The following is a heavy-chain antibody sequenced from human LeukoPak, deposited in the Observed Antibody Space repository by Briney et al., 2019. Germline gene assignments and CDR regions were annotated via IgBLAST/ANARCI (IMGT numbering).Heavy chain of an antibody. CDR3: ARGEAMANWFDP. CDR1: GYTFTGYC. D-gene: IGHD5-18*01. V-gene: IGHV1-2*06. Sequence: ASVKVSCKASGYTFTGYCMHWVRQAPGQGLEWMGRINPNSGGTNYAQKFQGRVTMTRDTSISTAYMELSRLRSDDTAVYYCARGEAMANWFDPWGQGTLVTVSS. CDR2: INPNSGGT. J-gene: IGHJ5*02.